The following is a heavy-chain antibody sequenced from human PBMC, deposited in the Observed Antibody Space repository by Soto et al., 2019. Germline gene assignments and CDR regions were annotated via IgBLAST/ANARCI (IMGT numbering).Heavy chain of an antibody. Sequence: PGGSLRLSCTAFGFTFSSYGMHWVRQAPGKGLEWVAVISYDGSNTYYADSVKGRFTISRDDSKNTLDLQMSSLRAEDTAVYYCAKAQDSGYYIRTEFDYWGQGTLVTVSS. CDR2: ISYDGSNT. CDR3: AKAQDSGYYIRTEFDY. D-gene: IGHD5-12*01. CDR1: GFTFSSYG. V-gene: IGHV3-30*18. J-gene: IGHJ4*02.